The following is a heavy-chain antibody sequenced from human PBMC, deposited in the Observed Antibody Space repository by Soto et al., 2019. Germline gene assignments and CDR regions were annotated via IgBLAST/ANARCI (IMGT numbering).Heavy chain of an antibody. CDR1: GDSISNYY. CDR2: VSSTGST. Sequence: SETLSLTCTVSGDSISNYYWNWIRQSADKRLEWIGRVSSTGSTFYNPSLQNRVTLSVDTSKNQFSLNLTSVTAADTAVYYCARRVPAAGTEWFDPWGQGTLVTVSS. CDR3: ARRVPAAGTEWFDP. D-gene: IGHD6-13*01. V-gene: IGHV4-4*07. J-gene: IGHJ5*02.